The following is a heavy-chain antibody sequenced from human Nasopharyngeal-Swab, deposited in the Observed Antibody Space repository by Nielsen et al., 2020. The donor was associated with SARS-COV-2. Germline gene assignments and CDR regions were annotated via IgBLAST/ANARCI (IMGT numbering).Heavy chain of an antibody. CDR1: GYTVTNYA. V-gene: IGHV7-4-1*02. J-gene: IGHJ4*02. D-gene: IGHD3-22*01. CDR2: INTNTGNP. CDR3: ARGSNGYDTSGFDY. Sequence: ASLKVSCKASGYTVTNYAMNWLRQAPGQGLEWMGWINTNTGNPMYAQGFTGRFVFSLATSVSTAYLQISSLKAEDTAVYYCARGSNGYDTSGFDYWGQGTLATVSS.